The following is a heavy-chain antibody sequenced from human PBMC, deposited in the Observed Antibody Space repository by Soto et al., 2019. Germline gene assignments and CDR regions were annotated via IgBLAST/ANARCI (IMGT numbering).Heavy chain of an antibody. D-gene: IGHD2-2*01. J-gene: IGHJ6*02. V-gene: IGHV3-30-3*01. CDR1: GFTFSTYT. CDR2: ISSDGSSK. Sequence: QVQLVESGGGVVQPGRSLRLSCAASGFTFSTYTMNWLRQAPGKGLEWVTLISSDGSSKDFADSVKGRFTISRDNSKNTVFQQMNALRTEDSAVDYCARDGWHCRSNSCYCYGMDIWGQGTTVTVSS. CDR3: ARDGWHCRSNSCYCYGMDI.